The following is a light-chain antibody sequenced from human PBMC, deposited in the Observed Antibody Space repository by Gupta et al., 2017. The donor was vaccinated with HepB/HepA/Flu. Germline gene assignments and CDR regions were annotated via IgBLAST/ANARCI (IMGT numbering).Light chain of an antibody. CDR1: QDIEND. V-gene: IGKV1-17*01. CDR3: VQYDNNPPT. J-gene: IGKJ1*01. CDR2: AGT. Sequence: DVQITQSPSSLSASVGDRVTITCWASQDIENDLSWYQHKPGTAPKRLLYAGTSLQSGVPSRFSGSKSETEFTLTISSLQPDDFATYYCVQYDNNPPTFVQGTKVEV.